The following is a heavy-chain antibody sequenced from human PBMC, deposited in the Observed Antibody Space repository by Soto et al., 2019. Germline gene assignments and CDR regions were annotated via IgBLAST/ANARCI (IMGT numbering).Heavy chain of an antibody. CDR1: GFTFSSFW. V-gene: IGHV3-7*01. CDR2: IKQDGSEK. Sequence: PGGSLRLSCAASGFTFSSFWMTWVRQAPGKGLEWVANIKQDGSEKYYVDSVKGRFTISRDNARNSLFLEMKSLRSEDTAVYYCVRDRSGSYLEGFDYWGQGTLATVSS. CDR3: VRDRSGSYLEGFDY. D-gene: IGHD1-26*01. J-gene: IGHJ4*02.